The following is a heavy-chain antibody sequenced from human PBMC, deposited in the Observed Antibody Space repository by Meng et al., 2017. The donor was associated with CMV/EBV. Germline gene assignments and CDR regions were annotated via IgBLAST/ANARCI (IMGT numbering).Heavy chain of an antibody. V-gene: IGHV4-59*12. CDR3: ARGRILDIVVVVAAKGDGMDV. Sequence: SETLSLTCTVSGGSINNYYWNWIRQPPGKGLEWIGYTNHSGSSKYNPALKSRVTISVDTSKNQFSLKLSSVTAADTAVYYCARGRILDIVVVVAAKGDGMDVWGQGTTVTVSS. J-gene: IGHJ6*02. D-gene: IGHD2-15*01. CDR1: GGSINNYY. CDR2: TNHSGSS.